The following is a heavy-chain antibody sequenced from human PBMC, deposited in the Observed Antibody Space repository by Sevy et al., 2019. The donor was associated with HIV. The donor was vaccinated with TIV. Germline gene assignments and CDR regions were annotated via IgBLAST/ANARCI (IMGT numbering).Heavy chain of an antibody. V-gene: IGHV4-30-4*01. J-gene: IGHJ4*02. D-gene: IGHD5-12*01. CDR1: GGSISRDDYY. CDR2: IYYDGNT. Sequence: SETLSLTCSVSGGSISRDDYYWSWIRQPPGKGLEWGGNIYYDGNTYYNPSLRSRVSISVDASKNQFSLNLTSVTAADTAVYFCASLDVNIVANAFDNWGQGTLVTVSS. CDR3: ASLDVNIVANAFDN.